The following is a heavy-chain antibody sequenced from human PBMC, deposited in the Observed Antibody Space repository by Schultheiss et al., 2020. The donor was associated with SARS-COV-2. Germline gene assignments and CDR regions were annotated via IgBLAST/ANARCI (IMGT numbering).Heavy chain of an antibody. CDR1: GGSISSYY. D-gene: IGHD4-17*01. Sequence: SETLSLTCTVSGGSISSYYWSWIRQPPGKGLEWIGYIYYSGSTNYNPSLKSRVTISVDTSKNQFSPKLSSVTAADTAVYYCASFDYGDYVLDYWGQGTLVTVSS. V-gene: IGHV4-59*01. CDR2: IYYSGST. CDR3: ASFDYGDYVLDY. J-gene: IGHJ4*02.